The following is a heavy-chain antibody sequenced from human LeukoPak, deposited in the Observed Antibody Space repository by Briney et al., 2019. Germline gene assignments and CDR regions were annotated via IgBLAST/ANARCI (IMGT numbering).Heavy chain of an antibody. Sequence: SETLSLTCTVSGGSISSSSYYWGWIRQPPGKGLEWIGSIYYSGSTYYNPSLKSRVTISVDTSKNQFSLKLSSVTAADTAVYYCARENGYGDYPGGFDPWGQGTLVTVSS. CDR1: GGSISSSSYY. J-gene: IGHJ5*02. D-gene: IGHD4-17*01. V-gene: IGHV4-39*07. CDR2: IYYSGST. CDR3: ARENGYGDYPGGFDP.